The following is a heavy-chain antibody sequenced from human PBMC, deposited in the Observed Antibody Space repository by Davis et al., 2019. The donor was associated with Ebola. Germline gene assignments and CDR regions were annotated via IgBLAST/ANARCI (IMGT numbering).Heavy chain of an antibody. CDR1: GFTFNNYG. Sequence: PGGSLRLSCAVSGFTFNNYGMHWVRQAPGQGLDWVAVIAYDGTDKYYADSVKGRFTISRDNSKNTLYLQMHSLRAEDTAVYYCAKSVDSAMVPTFWGQGTLVTVSS. J-gene: IGHJ4*02. V-gene: IGHV3-30*18. CDR2: IAYDGTDK. CDR3: AKSVDSAMVPTF. D-gene: IGHD5-18*01.